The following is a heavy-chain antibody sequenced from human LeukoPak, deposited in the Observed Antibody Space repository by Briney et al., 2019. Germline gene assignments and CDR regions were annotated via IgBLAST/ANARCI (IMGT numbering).Heavy chain of an antibody. V-gene: IGHV3-21*04. CDR1: GFTFSSYS. CDR2: ISSSSSYI. CDR3: AKCPRRLSDGYFDY. Sequence: GGSLRLSCAASGFTFSSYSMNWVRQAPGKGLEWVSSISSSSSYIYYADSVKGRFTISRDNAKNSLYLQMNSLRAEDTAVYYCAKCPRRLSDGYFDYWGQGTLVTVSS. J-gene: IGHJ4*02.